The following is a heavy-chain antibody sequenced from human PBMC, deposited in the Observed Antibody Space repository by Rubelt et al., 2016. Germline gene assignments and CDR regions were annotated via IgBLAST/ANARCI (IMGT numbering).Heavy chain of an antibody. J-gene: IGHJ4*02. CDR1: GFTFDDYS. Sequence: EVQLVESGGVVVQPGGSLRLSCAASGFTFDDYSMHWVRQAPGKRLEWVSGICWNSGSIGYADSVKSRFTISRDNAKNSLYLQMNSLRAEATAVYYCARADSIAVAGTFDYWGQGTLVTVSS. V-gene: IGHV3-9*01. CDR2: ICWNSGSI. CDR3: ARADSIAVAGTFDY. D-gene: IGHD6-19*01.